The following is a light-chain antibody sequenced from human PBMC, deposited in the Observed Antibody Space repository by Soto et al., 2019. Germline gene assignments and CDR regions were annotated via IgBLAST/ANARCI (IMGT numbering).Light chain of an antibody. CDR1: QSVCSS. V-gene: IGKV3-15*01. Sequence: EIVMTQSPATLSVSPGERATLSCRASQSVCSSLAWYQQKPGQAPRLLIYGASTRATGIPARFSGSGSGTEFTLTISSLQSEDFAVYYCQQYNNWWTFGQGTKVEIK. J-gene: IGKJ1*01. CDR3: QQYNNWWT. CDR2: GAS.